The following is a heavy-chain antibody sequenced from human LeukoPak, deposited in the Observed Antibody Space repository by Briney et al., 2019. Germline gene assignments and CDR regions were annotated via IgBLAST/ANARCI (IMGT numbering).Heavy chain of an antibody. CDR2: IIPIFGTA. CDR3: AGTYYYDSSGFDAFDI. J-gene: IGHJ3*02. D-gene: IGHD3-22*01. Sequence: SVKVSCKASGGTFSSHAISWVRQAPGQGLEWMGGIIPIFGTANYAQKFQGRVTITTDESTSTAYMELSSLRSEDTAVYYCAGTYYYDSSGFDAFDIWGQGTMVTVSS. V-gene: IGHV1-69*05. CDR1: GGTFSSHA.